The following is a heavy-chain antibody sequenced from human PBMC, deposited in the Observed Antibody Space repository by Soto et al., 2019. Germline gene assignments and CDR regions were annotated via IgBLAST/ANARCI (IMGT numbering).Heavy chain of an antibody. J-gene: IGHJ4*02. CDR2: ISAYNGNR. CDR3: ARWYYYVSSGYLTDY. CDR1: GYTFISYG. Sequence: ASVKVSCKDSGYTFISYGICWVRQDHGQGLEWMGWISAYNGNRNTAQKLKGRVTMTTDTSTITAYMELRRLRSADAAVYYCARWYYYVSSGYLTDYWGQGTLVTVSS. V-gene: IGHV1-18*04. D-gene: IGHD3-22*01.